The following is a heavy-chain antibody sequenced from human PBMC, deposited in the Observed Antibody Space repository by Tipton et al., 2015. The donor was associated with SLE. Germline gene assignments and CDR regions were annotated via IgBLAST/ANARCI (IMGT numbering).Heavy chain of an antibody. CDR1: GGSISSYY. D-gene: IGHD3-10*01. V-gene: IGHV4-59*01. CDR3: ARYAQGGFGELLLPLLGSAYGMDV. J-gene: IGHJ6*02. Sequence: TLSLTCTVSGGSISSYYWSWIRQPPGKGLEWIGYIYNSGSTNYNPSLKSRVTISVDTSKNQFSLKLSSVTAADTAVYYCARYAQGGFGELLLPLLGSAYGMDVWGQGTTVTVSS. CDR2: IYNSGST.